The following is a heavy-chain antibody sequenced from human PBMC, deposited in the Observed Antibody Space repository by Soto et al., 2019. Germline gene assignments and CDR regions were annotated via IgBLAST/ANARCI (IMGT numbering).Heavy chain of an antibody. D-gene: IGHD1-1*01. CDR1: GGSVSSGSCY. CDR2: MSHSGGT. Sequence: QVQLQQRGAGLLKPSETLSLTCAVYGGSVSSGSCYWSWIRQPPGKGLEWIGEMSHSGGTHFNPSLKSRVTISVDTSKRQFSLKMSSVTAADTALYYCARVERGTATTVVDAFDIWGPGTMVTVSS. J-gene: IGHJ3*02. CDR3: ARVERGTATTVVDAFDI. V-gene: IGHV4-34*01.